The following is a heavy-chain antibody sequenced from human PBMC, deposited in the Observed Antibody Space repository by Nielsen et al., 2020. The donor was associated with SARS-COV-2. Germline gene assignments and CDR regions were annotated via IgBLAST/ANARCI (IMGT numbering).Heavy chain of an antibody. CDR1: GFTFDDYA. J-gene: IGHJ4*02. CDR3: AKGDLEWPGIDY. CDR2: ISWNSGSI. D-gene: IGHD3-3*01. Sequence: GGSLRLYCAASGFTFDDYAMHWVRQAPGKGLEWVSGISWNSGSIGYADSVKGRFTISRDNAKNSLYLQMNSLRAEDTALYYCAKGDLEWPGIDYWGQGTLVTVSS. V-gene: IGHV3-9*01.